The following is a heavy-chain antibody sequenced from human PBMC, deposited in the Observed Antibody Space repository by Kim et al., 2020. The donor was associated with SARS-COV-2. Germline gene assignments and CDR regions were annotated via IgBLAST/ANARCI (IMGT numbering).Heavy chain of an antibody. D-gene: IGHD3-10*01. V-gene: IGHV3-53*01. CDR1: GFTVSSNY. Sequence: GGSLRLSCAASGFTVSSNYMSWVRQAPGKGLEWVSVIYSGGSTYYADSVKGRFTISRDNSKNTLYLQMNSLRAEDTAVYYCARGAPILWFGRDYYYGMDVWGQGTTVTVSS. CDR2: IYSGGST. J-gene: IGHJ6*02. CDR3: ARGAPILWFGRDYYYGMDV.